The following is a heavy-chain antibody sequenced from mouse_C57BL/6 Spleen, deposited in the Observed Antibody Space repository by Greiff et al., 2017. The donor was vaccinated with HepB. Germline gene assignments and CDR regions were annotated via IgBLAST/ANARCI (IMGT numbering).Heavy chain of an antibody. D-gene: IGHD1-1*01. CDR3: ARRDYYGSSYLYAMDY. CDR1: GYTFTSYW. CDR2: IYPSDSET. Sequence: QVQLKQPGAELVRPGSSVKLSCKASGYTFTSYWMDWVKQRPGQGLEWIGNIYPSDSETHYNQKFKDKATLTVDKSSSTAYMQLSSLTSEDSAVYYCARRDYYGSSYLYAMDYWGQGTSVTVSS. J-gene: IGHJ4*01. V-gene: IGHV1-61*01.